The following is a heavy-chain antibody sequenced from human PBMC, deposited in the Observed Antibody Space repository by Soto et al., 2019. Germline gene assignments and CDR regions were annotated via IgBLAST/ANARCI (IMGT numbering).Heavy chain of an antibody. CDR2: ISYDGKQT. D-gene: IGHD3-16*01. CDR3: ARDGWGSNWYFDL. Sequence: GGSLRLSCGAPGVTFKDYGMHWGRQAPGKGLEWVAVISYDGKQTYYADSVKGRFTISKDKSKRTLFLQMNSLRVDDTAVYYCARDGWGSNWYFDLWGRGTLVTVSS. V-gene: IGHV3-30*03. J-gene: IGHJ2*01. CDR1: GVTFKDYG.